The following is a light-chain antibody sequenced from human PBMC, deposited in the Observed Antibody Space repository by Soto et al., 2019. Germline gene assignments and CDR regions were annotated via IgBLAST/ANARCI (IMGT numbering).Light chain of an antibody. Sequence: QSALTQPPSASGSPGQPVTISCTGTSSDVGGYKDVSWYQQHPGKAPKLMIYEVSKRPSGVPDRFSGSKSGNTASLTVSGLQAEDEADYYCSSYAGSNNLGVFGGGTKLTVL. V-gene: IGLV2-8*01. J-gene: IGLJ2*01. CDR2: EVS. CDR1: SSDVGGYKD. CDR3: SSYAGSNNLGV.